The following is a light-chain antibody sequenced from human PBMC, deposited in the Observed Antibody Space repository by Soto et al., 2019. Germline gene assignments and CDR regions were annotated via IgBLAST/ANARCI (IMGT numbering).Light chain of an antibody. CDR1: QSVSSY. V-gene: IGKV3-11*01. J-gene: IGKJ5*01. CDR2: DAS. CDR3: QQYNNWPPN. Sequence: EIVLTQSQATLSLSPGERATIFCRASQSVSSYLAWYQQKPGQAPRLLIYDASNRATGIPARFSGSGSGTEFTLTVSSLQSEDIAVYFCQQYNNWPPNFGQGTRLEIK.